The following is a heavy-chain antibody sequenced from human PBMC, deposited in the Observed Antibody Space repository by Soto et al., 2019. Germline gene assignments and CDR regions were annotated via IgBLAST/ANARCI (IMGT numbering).Heavy chain of an antibody. CDR1: GYTFTSYG. V-gene: IGHV1-18*01. CDR2: ISAYNGNT. Sequence: ASVKVSCKASGYTFTSYGISLVRQAPGQGLEWMGWISAYNGNTNYAQKLQGRVTMTTDTSTSTAYMELRSLRSDDTAVYYCARDSPSGAAAGPVAYWGQGTLVTVSS. D-gene: IGHD6-13*01. J-gene: IGHJ4*02. CDR3: ARDSPSGAAAGPVAY.